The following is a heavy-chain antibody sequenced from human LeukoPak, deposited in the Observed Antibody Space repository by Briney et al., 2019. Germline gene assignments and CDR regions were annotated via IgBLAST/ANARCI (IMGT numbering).Heavy chain of an antibody. CDR2: IYYSGST. J-gene: IGHJ3*02. CDR1: GGSFSSYY. D-gene: IGHD6-19*01. V-gene: IGHV4-39*01. Sequence: SETLSLTCAVYGGSFSSYYCGWIRQPPGKGLEWIGSIYYSGSTYYNPSLKSRVTISVDTSKNQFSLKLSSVTAADTAVYYCARPPSSGWHNAFDIWGQGTMVTVSS. CDR3: ARPPSSGWHNAFDI.